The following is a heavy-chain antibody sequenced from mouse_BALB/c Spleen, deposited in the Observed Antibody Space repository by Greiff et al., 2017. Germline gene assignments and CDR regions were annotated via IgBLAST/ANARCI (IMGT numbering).Heavy chain of an antibody. V-gene: IGHV5-6-5*01. D-gene: IGHD1-2*01. Sequence: EVQGVESGGGLVKPGGSLKLSCAASGFTFSSYAMSWVRQTPEKRLEWVASISSGGSTYYPDSVKGRFTISRDNARNILYLQMSSLRSEDTAMYYCARGQGTAAPYAMDYWGQGTSVTVSS. CDR3: ARGQGTAAPYAMDY. J-gene: IGHJ4*01. CDR2: ISSGGST. CDR1: GFTFSSYA.